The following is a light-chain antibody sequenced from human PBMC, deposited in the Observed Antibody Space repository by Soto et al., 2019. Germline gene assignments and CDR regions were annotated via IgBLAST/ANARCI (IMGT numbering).Light chain of an antibody. J-gene: IGKJ1*01. V-gene: IGKV1-27*01. CDR2: AAS. CDR1: QGISNF. Sequence: DIQMTQSPSSLSASVGSRVTITCRASQGISNFVAWYRQQPGKVPKVLIYAASTLQSGVPSRFTGSGSGTDFTLTIDGLQPEDVATYYCQKYNTWPLAFGHGTKVEVK. CDR3: QKYNTWPLA.